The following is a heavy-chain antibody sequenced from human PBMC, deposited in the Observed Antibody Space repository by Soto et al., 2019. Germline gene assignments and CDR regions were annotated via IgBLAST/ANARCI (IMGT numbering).Heavy chain of an antibody. D-gene: IGHD2-2*02. CDR2: IDGDGTT. Sequence: EVQLVESGGGLIQPGGSLRLSCAAFGLTVSNKYMSWVRQAPGKGLEWVSVIDGDGTTKYADSVKGRFTISRDNSKNTLYLQVNSLRAEDTAMYYCHIYGSWGQGTLVTVSS. V-gene: IGHV3-53*01. CDR3: HIYGS. CDR1: GLTVSNKY. J-gene: IGHJ5*02.